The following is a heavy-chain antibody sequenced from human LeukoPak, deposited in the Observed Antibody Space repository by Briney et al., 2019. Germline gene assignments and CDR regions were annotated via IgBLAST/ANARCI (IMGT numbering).Heavy chain of an antibody. CDR3: ARVPGEGRVDY. CDR2: INSDGSST. Sequence: GSLRLSCAASGFTFSSYWMHWVRQAPGKGLVWVSRINSDGSSTRYADSVKGRFTISRDNAKNTLYLQMNSLRAEDTAVYYCARVPGEGRVDYWGQGTLVTVSS. CDR1: GFTFSSYW. J-gene: IGHJ4*02. V-gene: IGHV3-74*01. D-gene: IGHD3-10*01.